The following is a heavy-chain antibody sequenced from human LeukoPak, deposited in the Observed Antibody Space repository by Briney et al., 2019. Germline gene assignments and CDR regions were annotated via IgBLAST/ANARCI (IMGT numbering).Heavy chain of an antibody. J-gene: IGHJ6*02. CDR2: MNPNSGNT. CDR1: GYTFTSYD. D-gene: IGHD4-23*01. V-gene: IGHV1-8*01. CDR3: ARGHKRRVWYTVVRGGGYYYGMDV. Sequence: WASVKVSCKASGYTFTSYDINWVRQATGQGLEWMGWMNPNSGNTGYAQKFQGRVTMTRNTSISTAYMELSSLRSEDTAVYYCARGHKRRVWYTVVRGGGYYYGMDVWGQGTTVTVSS.